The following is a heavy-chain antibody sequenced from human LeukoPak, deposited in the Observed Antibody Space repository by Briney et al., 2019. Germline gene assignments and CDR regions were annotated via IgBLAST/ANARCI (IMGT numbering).Heavy chain of an antibody. CDR1: GFTFSRLA. V-gene: IGHV3-64*01. CDR3: ASGTRGYSYGSWAFDI. CDR2: INSNGDST. J-gene: IGHJ3*02. D-gene: IGHD5-18*01. Sequence: GGSLRLSCVASGFTFSRLAMQWVGQAPGKGLEFVSGINSNGDSTYYANSVKGRFIISRDNSKNTLYLQMGSLGTEDMAVYYCASGTRGYSYGSWAFDIWGQGTMVTVYS.